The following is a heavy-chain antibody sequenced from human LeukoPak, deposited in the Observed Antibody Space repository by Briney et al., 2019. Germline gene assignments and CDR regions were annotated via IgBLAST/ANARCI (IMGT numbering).Heavy chain of an antibody. D-gene: IGHD3-16*01. J-gene: IGHJ5*02. CDR2: IYYSGNT. CDR1: GGSISGYY. CDR3: AKLGGRRETYGWLGP. Sequence: SETLSLTCTVSGGSISGYYWTCIRQPPGKGLEYIGYIYYSGNTHYNPSLKSRVTMSVDTSKNQFSLKLTSVTAADTAVYYCAKLGGRRETYGWLGPWGQGTLVTVSS. V-gene: IGHV4-59*01.